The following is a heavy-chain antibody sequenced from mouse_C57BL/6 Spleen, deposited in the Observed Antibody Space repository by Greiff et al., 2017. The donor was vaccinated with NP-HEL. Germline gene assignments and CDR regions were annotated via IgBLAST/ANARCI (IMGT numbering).Heavy chain of an antibody. V-gene: IGHV1-63*01. Sequence: VQRVESGAELVRPGTSVKMSCKASGYTFTNYWIGWAKQRPGHGLEWIGDIYPGGGYTNYNEKFKGKATLTADKSSSTAYMQFSSLTSEDSAIYYCAREGDSYYFDYWGQGTTLTVSS. CDR2: IYPGGGYT. D-gene: IGHD3-3*01. CDR1: GYTFTNYW. CDR3: AREGDSYYFDY. J-gene: IGHJ2*01.